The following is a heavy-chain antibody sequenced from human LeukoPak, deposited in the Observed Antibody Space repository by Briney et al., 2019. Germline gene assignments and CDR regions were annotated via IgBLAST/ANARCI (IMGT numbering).Heavy chain of an antibody. D-gene: IGHD3-22*01. J-gene: IGHJ5*02. V-gene: IGHV1-69*05. CDR2: IIPIFGTA. CDR1: GGTFSSYA. CDR3: ARSSGYYYLNWFDP. Sequence: GASVKVSCKASGGTFSSYAISWVRQAPGQGLEWMGGIIPIFGTANYAQKFQGRVTITTDESTSTAYMELSSLRSNDTPVYYCARSSGYYYLNWFDPWGQGTLVTVSS.